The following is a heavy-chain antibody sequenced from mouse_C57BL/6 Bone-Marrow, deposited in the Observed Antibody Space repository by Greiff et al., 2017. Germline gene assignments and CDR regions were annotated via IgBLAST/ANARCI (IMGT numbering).Heavy chain of an antibody. J-gene: IGHJ2*01. V-gene: IGHV14-4*01. Sequence: VQLKESGAELVRPGASVKLSCTASGFNIKDDYMHWVKQRPEQGLEWIGWIDPENGDTEYASKFQGKATITADTSSNTAYLQLSSLTSEDTAVYYCTTSLITTVDYWGQGTTLTVSS. D-gene: IGHD1-1*01. CDR1: GFNIKDDY. CDR3: TTSLITTVDY. CDR2: IDPENGDT.